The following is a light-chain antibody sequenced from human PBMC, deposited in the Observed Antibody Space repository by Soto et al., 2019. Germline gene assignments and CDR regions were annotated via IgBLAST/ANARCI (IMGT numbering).Light chain of an antibody. V-gene: IGKV3-11*01. CDR1: RSVNNF. CDR3: HQRAGWPPT. CDR2: DAS. J-gene: IGKJ4*01. Sequence: EIVLTQSPVTLSLSPGERATLSCRASRSVNNFVAWYQEKPGQAPSLLIYDASNRASDIPDRFSGSGSGTDFTLTISSLEPEYFAVYYCHQRAGWPPTFGGGTRVEIK.